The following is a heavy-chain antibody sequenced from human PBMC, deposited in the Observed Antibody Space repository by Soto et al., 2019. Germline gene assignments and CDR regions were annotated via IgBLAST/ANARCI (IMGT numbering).Heavy chain of an antibody. CDR3: ARIQIGYDAFDI. Sequence: EVQLVESGGGLVKPGGSLRLSCAASGFTFSSYSMNWVRQAPGKGLEWVSSISSSSSYIYYADSVKGRFTISRDNAKNSLYLQMNSLRAEDTAVYYCARIQIGYDAFDIWRQGTMVTVSS. V-gene: IGHV3-21*01. CDR1: GFTFSSYS. J-gene: IGHJ3*02. CDR2: ISSSSSYI. D-gene: IGHD2-15*01.